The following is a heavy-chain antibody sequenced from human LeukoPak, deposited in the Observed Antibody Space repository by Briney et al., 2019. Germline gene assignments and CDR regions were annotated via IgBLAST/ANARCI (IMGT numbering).Heavy chain of an antibody. Sequence: GGSLRLSCAASGFTFSSYAMSWVRQAPGKGLEWVSAISGSGGSTYYADSVKGRFTISRDNSKNTLYLQMNSLRAEDTAVYYCAKDLDRTPYNTYYDILTGYHFDYWGQGTLVTVSS. J-gene: IGHJ4*02. CDR2: ISGSGGST. V-gene: IGHV3-23*01. CDR3: AKDLDRTPYNTYYDILTGYHFDY. D-gene: IGHD3-9*01. CDR1: GFTFSSYA.